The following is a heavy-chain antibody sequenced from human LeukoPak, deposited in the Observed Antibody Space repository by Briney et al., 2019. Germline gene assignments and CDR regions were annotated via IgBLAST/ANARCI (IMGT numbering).Heavy chain of an antibody. Sequence: ASVKVSCKVSGYTLTGLSMHWVRQAPGKGLEWMGGFDPEDGETIYAQKFQGRVTMTEDTSTDTAYMELSSLRSEDTAVYYCATRPVAGTLRYFDYWGQGTLVTVSS. CDR3: ATRPVAGTLRYFDY. J-gene: IGHJ4*02. V-gene: IGHV1-24*01. CDR2: FDPEDGET. CDR1: GYTLTGLS. D-gene: IGHD6-19*01.